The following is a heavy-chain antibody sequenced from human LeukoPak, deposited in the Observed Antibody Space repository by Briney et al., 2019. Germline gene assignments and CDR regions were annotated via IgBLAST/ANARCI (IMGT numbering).Heavy chain of an antibody. Sequence: GASVKVSCKASGGTFSSYAISWVRQAPGQGLEWMGRIIPILGIANYAQKFQGRVTITADKSTSTAYMELSSLRSEDTAAYYCARDLYYYDSKAFQHWGQGTLVTVSS. J-gene: IGHJ1*01. CDR3: ARDLYYYDSKAFQH. CDR2: IIPILGIA. D-gene: IGHD3-22*01. CDR1: GGTFSSYA. V-gene: IGHV1-69*04.